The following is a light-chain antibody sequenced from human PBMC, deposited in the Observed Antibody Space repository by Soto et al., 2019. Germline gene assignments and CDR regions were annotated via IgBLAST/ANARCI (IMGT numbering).Light chain of an antibody. CDR3: QRFNSDPPT. V-gene: IGKV1-27*01. CDR2: AAS. Sequence: DIQMTQSPSSLSAFVGDRVTITCRASQGISNYLAWYQQKPGRVPKLLIYAASTLQSGVPSRFSGSGSGTDSTLTISSLQPEDVATYYCQRFNSDPPTFGQGTKVDIK. J-gene: IGKJ1*01. CDR1: QGISNY.